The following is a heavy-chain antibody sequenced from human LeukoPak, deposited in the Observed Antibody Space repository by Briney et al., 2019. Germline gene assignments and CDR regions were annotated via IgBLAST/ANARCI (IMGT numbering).Heavy chain of an antibody. Sequence: ASVKVSCKVSGYTLTELSMHWVRQAPGKGLEWMGGFDPEDGETIYAQKFQGRVTITADESTSTAYMELSSLRSEDTAVYYCARVGYYGDYPRRYYNYYGMDVWGQGTTVTVSS. CDR1: GYTLTELS. V-gene: IGHV1-24*01. J-gene: IGHJ6*02. D-gene: IGHD4-17*01. CDR2: FDPEDGET. CDR3: ARVGYYGDYPRRYYNYYGMDV.